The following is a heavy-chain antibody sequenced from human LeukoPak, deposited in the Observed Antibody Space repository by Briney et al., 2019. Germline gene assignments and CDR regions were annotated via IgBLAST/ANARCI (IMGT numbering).Heavy chain of an antibody. J-gene: IGHJ4*02. CDR3: AREGEYSSSGGFDY. D-gene: IGHD6-6*01. CDR2: IYYSGST. CDR1: GGSISSSSYY. V-gene: IGHV4-39*07. Sequence: SETLSLTCTVSGGSISSSSYYWGWIRQPPGKGLEWIGSIYYSGSTYYNPSLKSRVTISVDTSRNQFSLKLSSVTAADTAVYYCAREGEYSSSGGFDYWGQGTLVTVSS.